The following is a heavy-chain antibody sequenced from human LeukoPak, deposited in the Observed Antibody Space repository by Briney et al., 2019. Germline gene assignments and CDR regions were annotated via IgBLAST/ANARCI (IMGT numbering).Heavy chain of an antibody. V-gene: IGHV4-30-4*08. CDR2: IYYSGST. Sequence: SETLSLTCTVSGGSISSGDYYWSWIRQHPGKGLEWIGYIYYSGSTNYNPSLKSRVTISVDTSKNQFSLKLSSVTAADTAVYYCARRAGQGSSGYFYEYFDYWGQGTLVAVSS. D-gene: IGHD3-22*01. J-gene: IGHJ4*02. CDR1: GGSISSGDYY. CDR3: ARRAGQGSSGYFYEYFDY.